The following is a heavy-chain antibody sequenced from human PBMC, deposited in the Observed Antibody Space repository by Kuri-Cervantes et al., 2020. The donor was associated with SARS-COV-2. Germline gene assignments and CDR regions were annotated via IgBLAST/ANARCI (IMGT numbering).Heavy chain of an antibody. J-gene: IGHJ4*02. CDR3: AKARPSGGY. Sequence: GESLKISCAASGFTFSAYAMSWVRQAPGRGLEWVSGISDSGINTYYPDSVRGRFTISRDNSKNMLYPQMHSLRVEDTAVYYCAKARPSGGYWGQGTLVTVSS. CDR2: ISDSGINT. CDR1: GFTFSAYA. V-gene: IGHV3-23*01. D-gene: IGHD4-23*01.